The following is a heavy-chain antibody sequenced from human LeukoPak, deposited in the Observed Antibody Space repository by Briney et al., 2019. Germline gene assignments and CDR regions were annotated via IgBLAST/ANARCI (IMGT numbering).Heavy chain of an antibody. CDR2: INHSEST. V-gene: IGHV4-34*01. J-gene: IGHJ4*02. Sequence: SETLSLTCAVYGGSFSGYYWSWLRQPPGKGLEWIGEINHSESTNYNPSLKSRVTISVDTSKNQFSLKLSSVTAADTAVYYCARLPTIFGVVSDYWGQGTLVTVSS. CDR3: ARLPTIFGVVSDY. D-gene: IGHD3-3*01. CDR1: GGSFSGYY.